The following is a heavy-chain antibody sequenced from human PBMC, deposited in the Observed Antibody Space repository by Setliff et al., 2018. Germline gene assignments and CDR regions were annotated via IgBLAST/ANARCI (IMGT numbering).Heavy chain of an antibody. CDR3: ASRLVGATYSVYFDY. Sequence: LGESLKISWQCSGYSFGNFWIGWVRQMPGKGLEWMGIIYPGDSHTRYSPSFQGQVTMSADKSINTADLQWSNLKASDTAIYYCASRLVGATYSVYFDYWGQGALVTVSS. J-gene: IGHJ4*02. CDR1: GYSFGNFW. CDR2: IYPGDSHT. V-gene: IGHV5-51*01. D-gene: IGHD1-26*01.